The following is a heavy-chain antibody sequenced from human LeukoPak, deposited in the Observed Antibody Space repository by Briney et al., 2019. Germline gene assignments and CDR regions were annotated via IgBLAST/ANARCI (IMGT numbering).Heavy chain of an antibody. Sequence: SETLSLTCTVSGGSISSYYWSWLRQPPGKGLEWLGYIYYSGSTNYNPSLKSRVTISVDTSKNQFSLKLSSVTAADTAVYYCARGHSIEPYYYYYYMDVWGKGTTVTVSS. D-gene: IGHD4-11*01. V-gene: IGHV4-59*01. CDR2: IYYSGST. J-gene: IGHJ6*03. CDR3: ARGHSIEPYYYYYYMDV. CDR1: GGSISSYY.